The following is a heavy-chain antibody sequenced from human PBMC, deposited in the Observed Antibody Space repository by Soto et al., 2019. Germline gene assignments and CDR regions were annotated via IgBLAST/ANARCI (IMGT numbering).Heavy chain of an antibody. J-gene: IGHJ4*02. Sequence: QVQLVQSGAEVKKPGASVKVSCKASGYTFTSYGISWVRQAPGQGLEWMGWSSAYNGNTNYAQRPQGRVTMTTDTSTSTAYMGLRSLRADYRAVYYCATGVNRDYAWGQGTLVTVSS. V-gene: IGHV1-18*04. D-gene: IGHD4-17*01. CDR2: SSAYNGNT. CDR3: ATGVNRDYA. CDR1: GYTFTSYG.